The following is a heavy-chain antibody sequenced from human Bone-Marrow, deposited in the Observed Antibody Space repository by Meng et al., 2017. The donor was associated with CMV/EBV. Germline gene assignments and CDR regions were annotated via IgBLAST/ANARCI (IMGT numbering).Heavy chain of an antibody. D-gene: IGHD6-19*01. J-gene: IGHJ4*02. Sequence: SETLSLTCTVSGGSISSYYWSWIRQHPGKGLEWIGYIYYSGSTYYNPSLKSRVTISVDTSKNQFSLKLSSVTAADTAVYYCARWYSSGWYVRGYFDYWGQGTLVTVSS. CDR3: ARWYSSGWYVRGYFDY. CDR1: GGSISSYY. V-gene: IGHV4-59*06. CDR2: IYYSGST.